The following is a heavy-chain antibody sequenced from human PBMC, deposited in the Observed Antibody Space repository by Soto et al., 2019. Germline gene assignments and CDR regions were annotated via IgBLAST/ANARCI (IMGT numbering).Heavy chain of an antibody. CDR3: ARVYYDFWSGYYGRGAANAFDI. CDR2: ISSSSSTI. V-gene: IGHV3-48*01. J-gene: IGHJ3*02. CDR1: GFTFSSYS. Sequence: GGSLRLSCAASGFTFSSYSMNWVRQAPGKGLEWVSYISSSSSTIYYADSVKGRFTISRDNAKNSLYLQMNSLRAEDTAVYYCARVYYDFWSGYYGRGAANAFDIWGQGTMVTVSS. D-gene: IGHD3-3*01.